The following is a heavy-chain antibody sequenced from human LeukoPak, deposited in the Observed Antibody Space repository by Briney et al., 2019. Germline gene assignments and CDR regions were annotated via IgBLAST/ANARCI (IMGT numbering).Heavy chain of an antibody. CDR1: VFTFSNAW. Sequence: GGALMLSCSSHVFTFSNAWMSWVRQAPGKGLEWVGRIKCKTDVGTTNYAATVKGRFTISRDESKNPLYLQMNSLKTEDTAVYYCTTERQWLATYYSGMDVWGQGTTVTVSS. J-gene: IGHJ6*02. D-gene: IGHD6-19*01. CDR3: TTERQWLATYYSGMDV. V-gene: IGHV3-15*01. CDR2: IKCKTDVGTT.